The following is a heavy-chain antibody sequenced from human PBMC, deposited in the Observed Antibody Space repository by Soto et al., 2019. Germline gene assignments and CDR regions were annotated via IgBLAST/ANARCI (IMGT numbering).Heavy chain of an antibody. J-gene: IGHJ5*02. Sequence: SETLSLTCAFSGGSIRSSNWWSWVRQPPGKGLEWIGEIYHSGSTNYNPSLKSRVTISVDKSKNQFSLKLSSVTAADTAVYYCARDYMVRGVMRWFDPWGQGTLVTVSS. V-gene: IGHV4-4*02. D-gene: IGHD3-10*01. CDR1: GGSIRSSNW. CDR2: IYHSGST. CDR3: ARDYMVRGVMRWFDP.